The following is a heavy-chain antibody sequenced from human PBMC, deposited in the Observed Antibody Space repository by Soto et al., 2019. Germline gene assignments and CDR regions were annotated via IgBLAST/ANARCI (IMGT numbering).Heavy chain of an antibody. CDR2: IHGDGGKI. V-gene: IGHV3-7*01. CDR1: GFTFSSYG. CDR3: ARDFYGGYTYGPGDY. Sequence: GGSLRLSCAASGFTFSSYGMHWVRQAPGKGLEWVANIHGDGGKIYYVDSVKGRFTISRDNAKRSLYLQMNSLRAEDTAVYYCARDFYGGYTYGPGDYWGQGALVTVSS. D-gene: IGHD5-18*01. J-gene: IGHJ4*02.